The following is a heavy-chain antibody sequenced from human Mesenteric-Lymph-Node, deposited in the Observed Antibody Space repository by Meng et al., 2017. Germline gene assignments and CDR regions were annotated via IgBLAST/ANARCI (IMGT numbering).Heavy chain of an antibody. J-gene: IGHJ5*02. CDR3: VGWPSTTGTVWGDWFDP. D-gene: IGHD1-1*01. CDR1: GGSFSGYY. V-gene: IGHV4-34*01. Sequence: GSLRLSCAVYGGSFSGYYWSWIRQPPGKGLEWIGEINHSGSTNYNPSLKSRVTISVDTSKNQFSLKLSSVTAEDTAVYYCVGWPSTTGTVWGDWFDPWGQGTLVTVS. CDR2: INHSGST.